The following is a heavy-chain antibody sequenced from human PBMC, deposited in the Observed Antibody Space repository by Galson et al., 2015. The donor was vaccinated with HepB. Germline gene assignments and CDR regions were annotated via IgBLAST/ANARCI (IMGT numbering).Heavy chain of an antibody. CDR3: AKDRSSGWYYDWYFDL. CDR1: GFTFSTYG. CDR2: IWNDGSKK. Sequence: SLRLSCAASGFTFSTYGMHWVRQAPGKGLEWVAVIWNDGSKKYHTDSVKGRFTISRDNSKNTPYLQMNSLRAEDTAVYYCAKDRSSGWYYDWYFDLWGRGTLVTVSS. J-gene: IGHJ2*01. V-gene: IGHV3-33*06. D-gene: IGHD6-19*01.